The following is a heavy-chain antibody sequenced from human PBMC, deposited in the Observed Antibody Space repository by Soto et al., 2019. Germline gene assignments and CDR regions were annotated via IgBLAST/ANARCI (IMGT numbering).Heavy chain of an antibody. CDR3: ARSGYYYPLDFDH. D-gene: IGHD3-22*01. V-gene: IGHV3-23*01. J-gene: IGHJ4*02. CDR2: ISGSGGST. CDR1: GFTFSSSA. Sequence: GGSLRLSCAASGFTFSSSAMSWVRQAPGRGLEWVSAISGSGGSTYYADTVKGRFTVSRDNSKNTLYLQMNSLRAEDTAVYYCARSGYYYPLDFDHWGQGNLVTVSS.